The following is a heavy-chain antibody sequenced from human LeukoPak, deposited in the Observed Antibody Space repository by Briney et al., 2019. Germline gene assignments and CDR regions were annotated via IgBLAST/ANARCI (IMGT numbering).Heavy chain of an antibody. J-gene: IGHJ4*02. Sequence: GGSLRLSCAASGFTFSTYSMNWVRQAPGKGLEWISYISSSSTTIYYADSVKGRFTISRDNAKNSLYLQMNSLRAEDTAVYYCPLELGEGFDCWGQGTLVTVSS. V-gene: IGHV3-48*01. CDR1: GFTFSTYS. D-gene: IGHD1-7*01. CDR3: PLELGEGFDC. CDR2: ISSSSTTI.